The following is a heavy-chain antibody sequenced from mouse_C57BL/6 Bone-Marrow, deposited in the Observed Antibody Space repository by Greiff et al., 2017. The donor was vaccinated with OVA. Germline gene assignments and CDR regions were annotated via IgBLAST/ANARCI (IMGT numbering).Heavy chain of an antibody. CDR1: GYTFTSYW. CDR2: IHPNGGST. Sequence: QVQLQQPGAELVKPGASVKLSCKASGYTFTSYWMHWVKQRPGQGLEWIGMIHPNGGSTNYNEKFKSKATLTVDKSSSTAYMQLSSLTSEDSAVYYGAREAGYYLMDYWGQGTSVTVSS. D-gene: IGHD2-3*01. CDR3: AREAGYYLMDY. V-gene: IGHV1-64*01. J-gene: IGHJ4*01.